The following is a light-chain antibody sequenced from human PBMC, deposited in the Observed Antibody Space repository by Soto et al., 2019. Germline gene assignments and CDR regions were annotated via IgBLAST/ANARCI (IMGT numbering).Light chain of an antibody. V-gene: IGKV3-20*01. Sequence: EIVLTQSPGPLSLSPGERATLSCRASQSVSSSYLAWYQQKPGQAPRLLIDGASSRATGIPDRFSGSGSGTDFTLTISRLEPEDCAVYYCQQYGSSPWTFGQGTKVEIK. CDR1: QSVSSSY. J-gene: IGKJ1*01. CDR2: GAS. CDR3: QQYGSSPWT.